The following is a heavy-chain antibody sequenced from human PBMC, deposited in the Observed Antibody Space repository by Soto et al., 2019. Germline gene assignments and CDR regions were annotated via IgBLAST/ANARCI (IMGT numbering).Heavy chain of an antibody. J-gene: IGHJ5*02. CDR1: GFTLSSYA. Sequence: GGSLRLSCAASGFTLSSYAMSWVRQAPGKGLEWVSTFSGTGGYTYYADSVKGRFTISIDDSKNTLFLHMNSLRAADTAAYYCARGQRALITYGPFDPWGQGTLVTVSS. CDR2: FSGTGGYT. CDR3: ARGQRALITYGPFDP. D-gene: IGHD4-17*01. V-gene: IGHV3-23*01.